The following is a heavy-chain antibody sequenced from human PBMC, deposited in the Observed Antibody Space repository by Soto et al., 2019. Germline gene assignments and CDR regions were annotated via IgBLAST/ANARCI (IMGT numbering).Heavy chain of an antibody. CDR3: LSAVVAETFDY. V-gene: IGHV1-8*01. J-gene: IGHJ4*02. CDR2: MDPEGGKT. D-gene: IGHD2-15*01. CDR1: GYTFTSYD. Sequence: GASVKVSCKASGYTFTSYDINWVRQATGKGLEWMGWMDPEGGKTGYAQKFQGRVTMTEDTSTDTAYMELSSLRSEDTAVYYCLSAVVAETFDYWGQGTLVTVSS.